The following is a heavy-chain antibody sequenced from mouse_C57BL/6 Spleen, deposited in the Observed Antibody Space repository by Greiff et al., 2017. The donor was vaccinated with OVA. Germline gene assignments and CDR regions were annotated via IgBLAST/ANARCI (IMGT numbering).Heavy chain of an antibody. D-gene: IGHD1-1*01. CDR3: SSKCGRDGDFDY. J-gene: IGHJ2*01. Sequence: VQLQQPGAELVKPGASVKLSCKASGYTFTSYWMHCVKQRPGQGLEWIGMINPNSGSTNYNEKFKSKATMTVDKSTNKAYMQLSNLTSEDSAVYVCSSKCGRDGDFDYWGQGTTLTVSS. CDR2: INPNSGST. CDR1: GYTFTSYW. V-gene: IGHV1-64*01.